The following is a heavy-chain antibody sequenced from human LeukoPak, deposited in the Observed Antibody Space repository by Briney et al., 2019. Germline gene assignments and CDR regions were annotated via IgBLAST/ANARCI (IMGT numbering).Heavy chain of an antibody. CDR3: ARRSGYYYLVRFDP. CDR1: NYSISSNYY. J-gene: IGHJ5*02. Sequence: SETLSLPCTASNYSISSNYYWGWIRQPPGKGLEWIGSIHHSGITYYTPSLESRVTISVDTSKNQFSLKLSSVTAADTAVYYCARRSGYYYLVRFDPWGQGTLVTVSS. D-gene: IGHD3-22*01. CDR2: IHHSGIT. V-gene: IGHV4-38-2*02.